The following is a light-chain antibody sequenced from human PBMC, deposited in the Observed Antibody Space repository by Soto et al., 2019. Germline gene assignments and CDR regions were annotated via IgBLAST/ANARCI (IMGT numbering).Light chain of an antibody. CDR2: DVS. J-gene: IGLJ2*01. Sequence: QLVLTQPRSVSGSPGQSVTISCTGTSSDVGGYNYVSWYQHHPGKAPKLMIYDVSKWPSGVPDRFSGSKSGNTASLTISGLQDEDEADYYCSSYAGTSVVFGGGTKLTVL. CDR3: SSYAGTSVV. CDR1: SSDVGGYNY. V-gene: IGLV2-11*01.